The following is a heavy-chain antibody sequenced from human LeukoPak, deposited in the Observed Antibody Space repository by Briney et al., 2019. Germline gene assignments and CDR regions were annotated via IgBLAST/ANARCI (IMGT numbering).Heavy chain of an antibody. Sequence: GGSLRLSCAASGFTFSSYSMNWVRQAPGKGLEWVSSISSSSSYIYYADSVKGRFTISRDNAKNSLYLQMNSLRAEDTAVYYCAKGALGVDGPGFPFDYWGQGTPVTVSS. CDR1: GFTFSSYS. V-gene: IGHV3-21*04. CDR2: ISSSSSYI. D-gene: IGHD3-10*01. J-gene: IGHJ4*02. CDR3: AKGALGVDGPGFPFDY.